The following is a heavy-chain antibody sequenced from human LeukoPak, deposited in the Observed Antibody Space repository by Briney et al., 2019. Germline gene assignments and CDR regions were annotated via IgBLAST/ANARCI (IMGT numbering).Heavy chain of an antibody. CDR3: ARDRGTVVTNYYYYYGMDV. CDR2: IIPIFGAA. D-gene: IGHD4-23*01. Sequence: GASVKVSCKASGGTFSSYAISWVRQAPGQGLEWMGGIIPIFGAANYAQKFQGRVTITADESTSTAYMELSSLRSEDTAVYYCARDRGTVVTNYYYYYGMDVWGQGTTVTVSS. V-gene: IGHV1-69*13. J-gene: IGHJ6*02. CDR1: GGTFSSYA.